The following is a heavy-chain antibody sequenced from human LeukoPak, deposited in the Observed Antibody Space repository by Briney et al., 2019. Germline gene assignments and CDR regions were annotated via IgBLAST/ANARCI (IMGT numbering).Heavy chain of an antibody. V-gene: IGHV1-69*13. J-gene: IGHJ5*02. D-gene: IGHD3-10*01. CDR2: IIPIFGTA. CDR3: ARPYTIRGNWFDP. Sequence: GASVKVSCKASGGTFSSYAISWVRQAPGQGLEWMGGIIPIFGTANYAQKFQGRVTITADESTSTAYMELSSLRSEDTAVYYCARPYTIRGNWFDPWGQGTLVTVSS. CDR1: GGTFSSYA.